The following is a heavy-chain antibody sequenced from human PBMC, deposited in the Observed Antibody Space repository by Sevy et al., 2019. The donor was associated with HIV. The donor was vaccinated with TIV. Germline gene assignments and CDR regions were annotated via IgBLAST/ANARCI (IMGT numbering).Heavy chain of an antibody. CDR2: IYADNRGGGT. D-gene: IGHD5-18*01. CDR1: GVTVSSDF. J-gene: IGHJ6*01. V-gene: IGHV3-53*01. Sequence: GGSLRLSCAASGVTVSSDFITWVRRTPGRGLEWVSLIYADNRGGGTYYAGSVEGRFTISRDNFRNIVYLQLNNLRPEDTAIYYCARAQRIQDLFCGMDVWGQGTTVTVSS. CDR3: ARAQRIQDLFCGMDV.